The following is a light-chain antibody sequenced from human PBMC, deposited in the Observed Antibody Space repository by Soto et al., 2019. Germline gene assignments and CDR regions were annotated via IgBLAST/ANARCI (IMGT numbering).Light chain of an antibody. J-gene: IGKJ1*01. Sequence: DIQMTQSPSTLSASVGDRVTITCRASQGIVRWLAWYQQKPGKAPKLLIYDGSSLESGVPSRFSGSGAGTEFTLTISSLQPDDFATYYCQHYYGFSRTFGQGTKVDIK. CDR3: QHYYGFSRT. CDR2: DGS. V-gene: IGKV1-5*01. CDR1: QGIVRW.